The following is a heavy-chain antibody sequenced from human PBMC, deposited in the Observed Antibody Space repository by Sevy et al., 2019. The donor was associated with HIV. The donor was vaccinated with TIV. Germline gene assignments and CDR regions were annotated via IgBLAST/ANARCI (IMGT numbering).Heavy chain of an antibody. V-gene: IGHV1-2*02. J-gene: IGHJ6*02. D-gene: IGHD3-10*01. CDR3: ARDPYITYYYGSGMAGKYGMDV. CDR2: INPNSGGT. CDR1: GYTFTGYY. Sequence: ASVKVSCKASGYTFTGYYMHWVRQAPGQGLEWMGWINPNSGGTNYAQKFQGRVTMTRDTSISTAYMELSRLRSDDTAVYYCARDPYITYYYGSGMAGKYGMDVWGQGTTVTVSS.